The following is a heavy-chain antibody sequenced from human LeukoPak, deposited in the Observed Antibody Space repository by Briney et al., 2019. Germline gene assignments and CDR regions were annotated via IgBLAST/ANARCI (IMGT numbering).Heavy chain of an antibody. Sequence: GGSLRLSCAASGFTFSSYGMHWVRQAPGKGLEWVAVIWYDGSNKYYADSVRGRFTISRDNSKNTLYLQMHSLRGEDTAVYYCATHGYDSSFLDYWGQGTLVTVSS. J-gene: IGHJ4*02. CDR1: GFTFSSYG. D-gene: IGHD3-22*01. V-gene: IGHV3-30*02. CDR3: ATHGYDSSFLDY. CDR2: IWYDGSNK.